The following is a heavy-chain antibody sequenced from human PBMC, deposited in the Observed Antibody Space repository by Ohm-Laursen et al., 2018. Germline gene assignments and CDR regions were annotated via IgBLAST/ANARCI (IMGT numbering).Heavy chain of an antibody. D-gene: IGHD6-6*01. CDR2: INPSGGST. V-gene: IGHV1-46*01. CDR3: ACRSSSSGFDY. J-gene: IGHJ4*02. CDR1: GYTFIGFY. Sequence: GASVKVSCKASGYTFIGFYMHWVRQAPGQGLEWMGIINPSGGSTSYAQKFQGRVTMTRDTSTSTVYMELSSLRSEDTAVYYCACRSSSSGFDYWGQGTLVTVSS.